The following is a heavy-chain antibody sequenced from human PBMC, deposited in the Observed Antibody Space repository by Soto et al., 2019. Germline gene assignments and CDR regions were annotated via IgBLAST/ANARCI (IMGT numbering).Heavy chain of an antibody. CDR2: IYWDDDK. CDR1: GFSLSTRGVG. CDR3: AHTRDSSWPFHY. J-gene: IGHJ4*02. D-gene: IGHD6-13*01. V-gene: IGHV2-5*02. Sequence: QITLKESGPTLVKPTQTLTLTCTFSGFSLSTRGVGVGWIRQPPGKALEWLALIYWDDDKRYSPSLKSSLTITQVTSKYQVVLTMTNLDPVGTATSYSAHTRDSSWPFHYWGQGLLVTVSS.